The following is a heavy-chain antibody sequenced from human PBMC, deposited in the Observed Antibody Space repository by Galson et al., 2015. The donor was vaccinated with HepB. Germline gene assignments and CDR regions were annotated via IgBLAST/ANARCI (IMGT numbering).Heavy chain of an antibody. J-gene: IGHJ4*02. CDR2: ISGSGGST. CDR1: GFTFSSYV. CDR3: AKDRAQGDGYIDFDY. D-gene: IGHD5-24*01. Sequence: SLRLSCAASGFTFSSYVMSWVRQAPGKGLEWVSDISGSGGSTYYADSVKGRFTISRDNTKNMLYLQMNSLRAEDTAVYYCAKDRAQGDGYIDFDYWGQGTLVTVSS. V-gene: IGHV3-23*01.